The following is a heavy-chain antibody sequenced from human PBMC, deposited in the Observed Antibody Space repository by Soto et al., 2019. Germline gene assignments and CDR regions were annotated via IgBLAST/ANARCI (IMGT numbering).Heavy chain of an antibody. V-gene: IGHV3-66*01. CDR3: ARDPEPSYYYYGMDV. CDR1: GFTVSSNY. J-gene: IGHJ6*02. CDR2: IYSGGST. Sequence: VQLVESGGGLVQPGGSLRLSCAASGFTVSSNYMSWVRQAPGKGLEWVSVIYSGGSTYYADSVKGRFTISRDNSKNTLYLQMNSRRAEDTAVYYCARDPEPSYYYYGMDVWGQGTTVTVSS.